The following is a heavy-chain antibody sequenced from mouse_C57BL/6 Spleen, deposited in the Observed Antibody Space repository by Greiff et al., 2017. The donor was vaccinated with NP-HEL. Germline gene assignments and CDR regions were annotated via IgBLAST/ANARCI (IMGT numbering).Heavy chain of an antibody. V-gene: IGHV1-22*01. J-gene: IGHJ4*01. CDR2: INPNNGGT. Sequence: EVQLQQSGPELVKPGASVKMSCKASGYTFTDYHMHWVKQSHGKSLEWIGYINPNNGGTSYNQKFKGKATLTVNKSSSTAYMELRSLTSEDSAVYYCARVIYDGYYGYAMDYWGQGTSVTVSS. D-gene: IGHD2-3*01. CDR3: ARVIYDGYYGYAMDY. CDR1: GYTFTDYH.